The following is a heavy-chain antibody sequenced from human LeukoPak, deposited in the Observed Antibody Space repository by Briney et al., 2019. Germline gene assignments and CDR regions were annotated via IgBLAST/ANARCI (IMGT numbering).Heavy chain of an antibody. V-gene: IGHV4-38-2*02. D-gene: IGHD3-10*01. CDR1: GYSISSGYY. J-gene: IGHJ5*02. CDR3: ARTRVYGSGSYVSVWFDP. Sequence: SETLSLTCTVSGYSISSGYYWGWIRQPPGKGLEWIGSIYHSGGTYYNPSLKSRVTISVDTSKNQFSLKLSSVTAADTAVYYCARTRVYGSGSYVSVWFDPWGQGTLVTVSS. CDR2: IYHSGGT.